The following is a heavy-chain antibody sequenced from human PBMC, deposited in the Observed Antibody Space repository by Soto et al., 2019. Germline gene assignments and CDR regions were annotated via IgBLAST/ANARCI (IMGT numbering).Heavy chain of an antibody. CDR3: ARVLRGWFDP. CDR1: GGSITSANW. J-gene: IGHJ5*02. CDR2: ISHSGIT. V-gene: IGHV4-4*02. Sequence: KTSETLSLTCAVPGGSITSANWWTWVRQPPGGGLEWIGEISHSGITNYKASLKSRVTMSVDKTKNDVSLKLTSVTAADTAVYYCARVLRGWFDPWGQGTPVTVSS.